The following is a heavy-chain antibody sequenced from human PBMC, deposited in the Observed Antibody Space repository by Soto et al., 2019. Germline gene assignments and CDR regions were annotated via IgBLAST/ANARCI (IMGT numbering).Heavy chain of an antibody. CDR3: ARDSSPYYDFWSGFYTYFDY. V-gene: IGHV3-74*01. J-gene: IGHJ4*02. CDR1: GFTFSSHW. Sequence: EVQLVESGGGLVQPGGSLRLSCAVSGFTFSSHWMHWVRQAPGKGLVWVSRINSDGSSTNYADSVKGRFTISRDNAKKPLYLQMNSLRADDTAVYYCARDSSPYYDFWSGFYTYFDYWGQGALVTVFS. CDR2: INSDGSST. D-gene: IGHD3-3*01.